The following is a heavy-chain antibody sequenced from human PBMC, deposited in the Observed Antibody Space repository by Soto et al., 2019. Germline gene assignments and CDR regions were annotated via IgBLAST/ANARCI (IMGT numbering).Heavy chain of an antibody. V-gene: IGHV3-53*01. Sequence: DVQLVESGGGLTQPGGSLRLSCAGSGFSVATKYMNWVRQAPGKGLEWVSVIYPGGNTYYTDSVKGRFIISRDDSKNTPYLHMNRLRAEHTAVYYCAGETYYYDSGNYGWFDPWGQGTLVTVSS. D-gene: IGHD3-10*01. J-gene: IGHJ5*02. CDR2: IYPGGNT. CDR1: GFSVATKY. CDR3: AGETYYYDSGNYGWFDP.